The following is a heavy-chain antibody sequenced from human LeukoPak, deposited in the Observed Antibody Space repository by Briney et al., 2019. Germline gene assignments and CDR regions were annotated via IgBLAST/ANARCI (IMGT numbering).Heavy chain of an antibody. CDR3: ARASQRAFDI. CDR2: IKQDGSEK. V-gene: IGHV3-7*04. J-gene: IGHJ3*02. CDR1: GFTFSSYA. Sequence: PGGSLRLSCAASGFTFSSYAMTWVRQTPGKGLEWVASIKQDGSEKYYVDSVKGRFTISRDNAKNSLSLQMNSLRAEDTAVYYCARASQRAFDIWGQGTMVTVSP.